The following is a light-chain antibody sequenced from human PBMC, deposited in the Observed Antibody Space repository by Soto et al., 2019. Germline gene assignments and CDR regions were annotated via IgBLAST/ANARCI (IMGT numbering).Light chain of an antibody. CDR3: QQYGSSPWT. CDR2: VAS. V-gene: IGKV3-20*01. Sequence: EIVLTQSPGTLYLSPGERASLSCRASQSVTSSYLAWYQQKPGQAPRLLIYVASNRATGIPDRFSGSGSGTDFTLTINRLEPEDFAGYYCQQYGSSPWTFGQGTKVEIK. CDR1: QSVTSSY. J-gene: IGKJ1*01.